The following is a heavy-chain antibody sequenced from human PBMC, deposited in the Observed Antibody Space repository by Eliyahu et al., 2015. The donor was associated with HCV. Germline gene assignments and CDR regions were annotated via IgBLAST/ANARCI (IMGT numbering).Heavy chain of an antibody. J-gene: IGHJ3*02. CDR3: ARDSMIGGARGWGFDI. D-gene: IGHD1-26*01. Sequence: QVQLVESGGGXVKPGGXLRLSXAASGFTFXDYYMRWXRQAPGKGXEWVSXISSSSSYTNYADSVKGRFTISRDNAKNSLYLQMNSLXAEDTAVYYCARDSMIGGARGWGFDIWGQGTMVTVSS. CDR1: GFTFXDYY. V-gene: IGHV3-11*05. CDR2: ISSSSSYT.